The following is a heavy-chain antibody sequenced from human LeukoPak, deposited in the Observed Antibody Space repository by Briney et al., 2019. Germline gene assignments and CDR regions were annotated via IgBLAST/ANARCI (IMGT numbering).Heavy chain of an antibody. J-gene: IGHJ4*02. Sequence: GGSLRLSCVASGFTFSDHYMDWVRRAPGKGLEWIGRIRDKANSYTTEYAASVKGRFTISRDDLKESLYLQMNSLKTEDTAVYYCARVSRDSDLDYWGQGTLVTVSS. CDR3: ARVSRDSDLDY. CDR1: GFTFSDHY. D-gene: IGHD2-21*02. CDR2: IRDKANSYTT. V-gene: IGHV3-72*01.